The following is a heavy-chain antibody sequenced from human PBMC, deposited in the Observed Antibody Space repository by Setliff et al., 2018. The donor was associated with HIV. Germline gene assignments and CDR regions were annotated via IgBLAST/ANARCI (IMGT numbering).Heavy chain of an antibody. J-gene: IGHJ5*02. V-gene: IGHV1-69*06. CDR2: IIPVYGTT. D-gene: IGHD4-17*01. Sequence: WASVKVSCKASGGAFTNYAFSWVRQAPGQGLEWMGRIIPVYGTTDYAPQFQGRVTMTADKSRSTVYVDLNNLRSDDTATYYCAPDFGDNWFDPWGQGTLVTVSS. CDR3: APDFGDNWFDP. CDR1: GGAFTNYA.